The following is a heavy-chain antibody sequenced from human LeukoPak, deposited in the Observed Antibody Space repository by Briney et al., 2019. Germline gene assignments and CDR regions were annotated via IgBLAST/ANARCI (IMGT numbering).Heavy chain of an antibody. J-gene: IGHJ6*02. CDR2: IGTAGDT. V-gene: IGHV3-13*04. D-gene: IGHD3-22*01. Sequence: GGSLTLTCAASGFTFSNYDMDWVRQASGKGLEWVSSIGTAGDTYYLGSVEGRFIISRENAKNSLHLQMNSLRAGDTAVYYCARDDKYYGVDVWGHGTTVTVSS. CDR3: ARDDKYYGVDV. CDR1: GFTFSNYD.